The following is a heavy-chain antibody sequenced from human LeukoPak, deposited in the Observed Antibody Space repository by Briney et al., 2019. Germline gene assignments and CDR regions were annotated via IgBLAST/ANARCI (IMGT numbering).Heavy chain of an antibody. V-gene: IGHV4-59*01. D-gene: IGHD6-19*01. CDR2: IYSSGST. J-gene: IGHJ4*02. CDR1: GGSFSGYY. CDR3: ARGTLTVAGLFDY. Sequence: PSETLSLTCAVYGGSFSGYYWSWIRQPPGKGLEWIGYIYSSGSTNYNPSLKSRAIISIDTSKNQFSLKLSSATAADTAVYYCARGTLTVAGLFDYWGQGTLVTVSS.